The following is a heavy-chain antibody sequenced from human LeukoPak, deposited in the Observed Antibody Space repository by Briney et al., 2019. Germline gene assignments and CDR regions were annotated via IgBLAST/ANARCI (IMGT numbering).Heavy chain of an antibody. Sequence: PSETLSLTCTVSGGSISSSSYYWGWIRQPPGKGLEWIGSIYYSGSTYYNPSLKSRVTISVDTSKNQFSLKLSSVTAADTAVYYCARRRSSSWYLRWFDPWGQGTLVTVSS. V-gene: IGHV4-39*07. CDR2: IYYSGST. D-gene: IGHD6-13*01. CDR1: GGSISSSSYY. J-gene: IGHJ5*02. CDR3: ARRRSSSWYLRWFDP.